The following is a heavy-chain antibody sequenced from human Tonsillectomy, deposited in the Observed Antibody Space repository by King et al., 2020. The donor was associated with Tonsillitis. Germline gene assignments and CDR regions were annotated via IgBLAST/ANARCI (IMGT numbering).Heavy chain of an antibody. Sequence: VQLVQSGAEVKKPGSSVKVSCKASGGTFSSYAISWVRQAPGQGLEWMGGIIPIFGTANYAQKFQGRVTITADESTSTAYMELSSLRSEDTAVYYCARDRRSSIAARPYAFDIWGQGTMVTVSS. J-gene: IGHJ3*02. CDR1: GGTFSSYA. V-gene: IGHV1-69*12. CDR2: IIPIFGTA. D-gene: IGHD6-6*01. CDR3: ARDRRSSIAARPYAFDI.